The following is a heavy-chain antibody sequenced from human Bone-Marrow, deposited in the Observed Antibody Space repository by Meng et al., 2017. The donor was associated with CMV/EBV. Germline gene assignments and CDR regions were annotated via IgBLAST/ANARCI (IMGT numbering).Heavy chain of an antibody. V-gene: IGHV6-1*01. J-gene: IGHJ6*02. D-gene: IGHD4-11*01. CDR1: GDSVSSNSAA. CDR2: TYYRSKWYN. Sequence: SCAISGDSVSSNSAAWNWIRQSPSRGLELLGRTYYRSKWYNDYAVSVKSRITINPDTSKNQFSLQLNSVTPEDTSVYYCARVDYTNYYYYCMDVWGQGTTVTVSS. CDR3: ARVDYTNYYYYCMDV.